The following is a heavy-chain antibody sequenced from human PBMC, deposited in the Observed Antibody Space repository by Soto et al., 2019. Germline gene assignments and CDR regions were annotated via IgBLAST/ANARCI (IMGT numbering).Heavy chain of an antibody. J-gene: IGHJ4*02. CDR2: IWSDGSHK. Sequence: GGSLRLSCAASGFTFSHYGMHWVRQAPGKGLEWVAVIWSDGSHKYYADSVKGRFTFSRDNSKNTLYLQMNSLRAEDTAVYFCARDGPTAVAVATIDYWGEGTLVTVSS. CDR1: GFTFSHYG. CDR3: ARDGPTAVAVATIDY. D-gene: IGHD6-13*01. V-gene: IGHV3-33*01.